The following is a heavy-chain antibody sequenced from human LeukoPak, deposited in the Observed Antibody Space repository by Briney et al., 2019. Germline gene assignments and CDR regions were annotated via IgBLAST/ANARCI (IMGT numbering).Heavy chain of an antibody. V-gene: IGHV1-8*03. CDR1: GYTFTSYG. Sequence: ASVKVSCKASGYTFTSYGISWVRQAPGQGLEWMGWMNPNSGNTGYAQKFQGRVTITRNTSISTAYMELSSLRSEDTAVYYCARGIRGSGSYLLYYYYYMDVWGKGTTVTVSS. J-gene: IGHJ6*03. CDR3: ARGIRGSGSYLLYYYYYMDV. CDR2: MNPNSGNT. D-gene: IGHD3-10*01.